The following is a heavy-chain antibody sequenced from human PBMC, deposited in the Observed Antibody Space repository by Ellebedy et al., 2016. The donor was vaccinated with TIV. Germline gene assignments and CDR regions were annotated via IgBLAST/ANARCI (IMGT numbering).Heavy chain of an antibody. V-gene: IGHV3-30*03. CDR1: GFTFSSYG. D-gene: IGHD1-14*01. Sequence: GGSLRLXXAASGFTFSSYGMHWVRQAPGKGLEWVAVISYDGSNKYYADSVKGRFTISRDNSKNTLYLQMNSLRAEDTAVYYCRTSFPNYYYYGMDVWGQGTTVTVSS. CDR2: ISYDGSNK. CDR3: RTSFPNYYYYGMDV. J-gene: IGHJ6*02.